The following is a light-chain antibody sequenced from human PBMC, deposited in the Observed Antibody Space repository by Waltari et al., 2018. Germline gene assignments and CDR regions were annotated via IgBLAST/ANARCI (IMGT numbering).Light chain of an antibody. V-gene: IGKV4-1*01. Sequence: DIVMTQSPDSLAVSLGERVTINYKSSQSVLYSSNSQNYLAWYQQKPGQPPKLPIYWASARESGVPDRFSGSESGTDFTLTISSLQAEDVAVYYCQQYYDIPWTFGQGTKVEIK. CDR2: WAS. J-gene: IGKJ1*01. CDR3: QQYYDIPWT. CDR1: QSVLYSSNSQNY.